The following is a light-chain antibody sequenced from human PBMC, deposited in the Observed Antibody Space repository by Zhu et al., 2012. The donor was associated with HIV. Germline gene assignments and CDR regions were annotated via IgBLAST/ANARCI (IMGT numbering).Light chain of an antibody. CDR3: QHSYSLPH. V-gene: IGKV1-9*01. J-gene: IGKJ4*01. Sequence: DIQLTQSPSFLSASVGDRVTISCRASQGISNYLAWYHQKPGKAPKLLIYAASILQSGVPSRFSGSGSGTEFTLTSSSLQPEDFATYFCQHSYSLPHFGGGTEGGD. CDR1: QGISNY. CDR2: AAS.